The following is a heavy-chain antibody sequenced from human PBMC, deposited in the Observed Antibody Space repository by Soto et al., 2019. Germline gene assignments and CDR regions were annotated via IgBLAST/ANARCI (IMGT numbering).Heavy chain of an antibody. CDR3: XXXWKLGIHD. V-gene: IGHV4-31*01. CDR2: IYYSGST. J-gene: IGHJ4*02. D-gene: IGHD7-27*01. Sequence: QVQLQESGPGLVKPSQTLSLTCTVSGGSISSGGYYWSWIRQHPGKGLEWIGYIYYSGSTYYNPSLXXXVXXXXXXXXXXXXXXXXXXXXXXXAVYXXXXXWKLGIHDWGQGTLVTVSS. CDR1: GGSISSGGYY.